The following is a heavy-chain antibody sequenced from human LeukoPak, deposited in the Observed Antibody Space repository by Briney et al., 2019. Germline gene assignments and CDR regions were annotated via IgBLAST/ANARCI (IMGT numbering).Heavy chain of an antibody. CDR3: AREPLAYYYDSSGYFYYFDY. CDR2: INHSGST. V-gene: IGHV4-34*01. CDR1: GGSFSGYY. J-gene: IGHJ4*02. Sequence: SETLSLTCAVYGGSFSGYYWSWIRQPPGKGLEWIGEINHSGSTNYNPSLKSRVTISVDTSKNQFSLKLSSVTAADTAVYYCAREPLAYYYDSSGYFYYFDYWDQGTLVTVSS. D-gene: IGHD3-22*01.